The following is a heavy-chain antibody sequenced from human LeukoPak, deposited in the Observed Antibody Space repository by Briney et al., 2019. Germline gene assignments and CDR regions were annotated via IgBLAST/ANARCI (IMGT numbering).Heavy chain of an antibody. CDR2: ISWNSGSI. CDR1: GFTFNDYA. CDR3: GKDLLAMAGTIGS. J-gene: IGHJ4*02. D-gene: IGHD6-19*01. Sequence: GRSLRLSCAASGFTFNDYAMHWVRQAPGKGLEWVSGISWNSGSIGYADSVKGRFTISRDNAKNSLLLQMNSLRPEDTALYYCGKDLLAMAGTIGSWGQGTLVTVSS. V-gene: IGHV3-9*01.